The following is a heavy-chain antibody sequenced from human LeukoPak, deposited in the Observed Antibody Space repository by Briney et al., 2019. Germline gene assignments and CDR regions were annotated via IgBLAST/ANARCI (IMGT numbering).Heavy chain of an antibody. Sequence: SETLSLTCAIYGGSFSDYYWSWIRQPPGKGLEWIGEISRNGSTNYNSSPKSRVAISVDTSKNQFSLILSSVTTADTAVYYCAREVVAAAGTVDYWGQGTLVTVSS. CDR3: AREVVAAAGTVDY. CDR2: ISRNGST. D-gene: IGHD6-13*01. J-gene: IGHJ4*02. CDR1: GGSFSDYY. V-gene: IGHV4-34*01.